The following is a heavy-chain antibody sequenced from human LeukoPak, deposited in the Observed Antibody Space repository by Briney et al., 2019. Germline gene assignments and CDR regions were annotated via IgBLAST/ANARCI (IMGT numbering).Heavy chain of an antibody. Sequence: ASVKVSCKASGYTFTGYYMHWVRQAPGQGLEWMGWINPNSGGTNYAQKFQGRVTMTRDTSISTAYMELSRLRSDDTAVYYCARDFSWRSSSSGGNWGQGTLVTVSS. CDR2: INPNSGGT. V-gene: IGHV1-2*02. CDR3: ARDFSWRSSSSGGN. D-gene: IGHD6-6*01. CDR1: GYTFTGYY. J-gene: IGHJ4*02.